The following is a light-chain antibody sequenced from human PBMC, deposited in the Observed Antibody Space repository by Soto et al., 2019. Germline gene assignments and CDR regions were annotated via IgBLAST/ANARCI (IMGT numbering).Light chain of an antibody. CDR2: TTS. CDR1: QSITSY. Sequence: DIQMTQSPSSLSASVGDRVTITCRASQSITSYLNWYQQKPGKAPKLPIYTTSNLQSGVPSRFSGSGSGTAFTLTISSLQAEDFATYYCQQSYRTPQTFGQGTKVDIK. CDR3: QQSYRTPQT. J-gene: IGKJ1*01. V-gene: IGKV1-39*01.